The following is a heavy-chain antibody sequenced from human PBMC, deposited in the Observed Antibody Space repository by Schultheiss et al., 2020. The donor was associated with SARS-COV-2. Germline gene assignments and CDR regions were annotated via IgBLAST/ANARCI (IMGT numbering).Heavy chain of an antibody. CDR1: GGSISSYY. J-gene: IGHJ4*02. Sequence: SETLSLTCTVSGGSISSYYWSWIRQPPGKGLEWIGYIYYSGSTNYNPSLKSRVTISVDTSKNQFSLKLSSVTAADTAVYYCARDSNYYGSGSPRWGQGTLVTVSS. CDR2: IYYSGST. CDR3: ARDSNYYGSGSPR. V-gene: IGHV4-59*12. D-gene: IGHD3-10*01.